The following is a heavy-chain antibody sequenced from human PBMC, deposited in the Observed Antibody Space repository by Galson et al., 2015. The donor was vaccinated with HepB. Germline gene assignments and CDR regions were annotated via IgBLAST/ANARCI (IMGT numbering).Heavy chain of an antibody. D-gene: IGHD6-13*01. CDR1: GYTFTSYY. J-gene: IGHJ3*02. CDR3: ARGLAAAGPSDAFDI. CDR2: INPSGGST. Sequence: SVKVSCKASGYTFTSYYMHWVRQAPGQGLEWMGIINPSGGSTSYAQKFQGRVTMTRDTSTSTVYMELSSLRSEDTAVYYCARGLAAAGPSDAFDIWGQGTMVTVSP. V-gene: IGHV1-46*01.